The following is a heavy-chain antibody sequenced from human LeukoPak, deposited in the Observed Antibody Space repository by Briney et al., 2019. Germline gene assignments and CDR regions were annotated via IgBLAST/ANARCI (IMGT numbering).Heavy chain of an antibody. CDR2: ISSNGGST. J-gene: IGHJ4*02. V-gene: IGHV3-64*01. Sequence: GGSLRLSCVASGFTFSNYAMHWGRQAPGKGLEYVSAISSNGGSTYYANSVKGRFTISRDNSKNTLYLKMGSLRAEDMAVYHCAIAIGIQLWLRSDYWGQGTLVTVSS. CDR3: AIAIGIQLWLRSDY. CDR1: GFTFSNYA. D-gene: IGHD5-18*01.